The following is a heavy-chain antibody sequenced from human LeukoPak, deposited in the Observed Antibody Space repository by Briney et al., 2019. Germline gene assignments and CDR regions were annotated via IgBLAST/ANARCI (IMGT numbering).Heavy chain of an antibody. D-gene: IGHD3-10*01. J-gene: IGHJ5*02. CDR1: GGSFSGYY. V-gene: IGHV4-34*01. Sequence: SETLSLTCAVYGGSFSGYYWSWIRQPPGKGLEWIGEINHSGSTNYNPSLKSRVTISVDTSKNQFSLKLSSVTAADTAVYYCARRYGSGSFNWFDPWGQGTLVTVSS. CDR2: INHSGST. CDR3: ARRYGSGSFNWFDP.